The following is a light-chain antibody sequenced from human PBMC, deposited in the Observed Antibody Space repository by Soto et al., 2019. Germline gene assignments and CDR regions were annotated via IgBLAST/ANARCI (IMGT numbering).Light chain of an antibody. V-gene: IGKV3-20*01. CDR1: RSVSRSY. CDR3: QQYGSSPRM. Sequence: EIVLTQSPGTLSLSPGERATLSCRASRSVSRSYLAWYQQKPGQAPRLLIYGASSRATGIPDRFSGRGSGTAFTLTISRLEPEDCAVYYCQQYGSSPRMFGQGTKGAIK. J-gene: IGKJ1*01. CDR2: GAS.